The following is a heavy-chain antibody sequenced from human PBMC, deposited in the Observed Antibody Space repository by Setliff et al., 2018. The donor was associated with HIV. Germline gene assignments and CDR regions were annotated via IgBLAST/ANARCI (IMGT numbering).Heavy chain of an antibody. V-gene: IGHV3-23*01. J-gene: IGHJ4*02. D-gene: IGHD5-12*01. CDR2: ISGSNSRT. Sequence: PGGSLRLSCTAPGFNFMFFAMSWVRQAPGKGLEWVSGISGSNSRTDYVDSVKGRFTISRDKSKNTLYLQLNSLRAEDTAVYYCAKDPRAAVATICDYWGQGTLVTVSS. CDR3: AKDPRAAVATICDY. CDR1: GFNFMFFA.